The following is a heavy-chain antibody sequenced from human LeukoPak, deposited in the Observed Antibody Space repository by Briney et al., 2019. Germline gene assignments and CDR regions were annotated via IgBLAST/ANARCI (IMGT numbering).Heavy chain of an antibody. CDR1: GYTFTSYG. CDR3: AREDYSGYYLYFGY. Sequence: ASVKVSCKASGYTFTSYGISWVRQAPGQGLEWMGWISAYNGNTNYAQKLQGRVTMTTDTSTSTAYMELRSLRSDDTAVYYCAREDYSGYYLYFGYWGQGTLVTVSS. V-gene: IGHV1-18*01. D-gene: IGHD3-22*01. J-gene: IGHJ4*02. CDR2: ISAYNGNT.